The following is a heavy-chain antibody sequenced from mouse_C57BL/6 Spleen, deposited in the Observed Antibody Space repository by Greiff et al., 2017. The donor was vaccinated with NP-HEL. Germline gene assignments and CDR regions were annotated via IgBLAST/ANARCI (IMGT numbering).Heavy chain of an antibody. D-gene: IGHD1-1*01. Sequence: VQRVESGAELVKPGASVKISCKASGYAFSSYWMNWVKQRPGKGLEWIGQIYPGDGDTNYNGKFKGKATLTADKSSSTAYMQLSSLTSEDSAVYFCARVTTVVGNWYFDVWGTGTTVTVSS. V-gene: IGHV1-80*01. CDR1: GYAFSSYW. CDR3: ARVTTVVGNWYFDV. J-gene: IGHJ1*03. CDR2: IYPGDGDT.